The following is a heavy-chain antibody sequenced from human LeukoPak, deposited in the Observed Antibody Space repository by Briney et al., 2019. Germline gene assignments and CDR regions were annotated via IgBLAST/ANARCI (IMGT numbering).Heavy chain of an antibody. V-gene: IGHV4-59*01. CDR2: LYYSGST. J-gene: IGHJ5*02. D-gene: IGHD6-25*01. Sequence: SETLSLTCTVSGGSISNYYWTWIRQPPGKGLEWIGYLYYSGSTNYNPSLKSRVTISVDTSKNQFSLKLSSVTAADTAVYYCASLRAPRHNWFDPWGQGTLVTVSS. CDR3: ASLRAPRHNWFDP. CDR1: GGSISNYY.